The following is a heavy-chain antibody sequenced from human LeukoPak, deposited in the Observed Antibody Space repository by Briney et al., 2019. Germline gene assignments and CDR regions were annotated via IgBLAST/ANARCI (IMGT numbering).Heavy chain of an antibody. D-gene: IGHD5-12*01. Sequence: GGSLRLSCAASGFTFSSYGMHWVRQAPGKGLEWVAVISYDGSNKYYADSVKGRFTISRDNSKNTLYLQMNSLRAEDTAVYYCARDRGYSGYDWGDYFDYWGQGTLVTVSS. V-gene: IGHV3-30*03. J-gene: IGHJ4*02. CDR1: GFTFSSYG. CDR2: ISYDGSNK. CDR3: ARDRGYSGYDWGDYFDY.